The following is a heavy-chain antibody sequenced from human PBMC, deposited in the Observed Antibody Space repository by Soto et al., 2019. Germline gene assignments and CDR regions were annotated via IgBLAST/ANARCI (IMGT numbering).Heavy chain of an antibody. V-gene: IGHV4-39*07. CDR2: IYYSGST. D-gene: IGHD3-9*01. Sequence: PSETLSLTCTVSGGSISSSSYYWGWIRQPPGKGLEWIGSIYYSGSTYYNPSLKSRVTMSLDTSKNQFSLKLTCVTAADTAVYYSARGGSNDWQVAFDIWGQGTMVTVSS. J-gene: IGHJ3*02. CDR3: ARGGSNDWQVAFDI. CDR1: GGSISSSSYY.